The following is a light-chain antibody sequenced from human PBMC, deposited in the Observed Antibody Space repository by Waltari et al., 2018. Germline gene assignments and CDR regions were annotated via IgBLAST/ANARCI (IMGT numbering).Light chain of an antibody. Sequence: EIMLTQSPGTLSLSPGERATLSCRASQSISRYLAWYQHKPGQAPRLLIYDASSRATGIPDRCSGSGSGTEFSLTISRLEPEDLAVYYCQKYGSLPATFGQGTKVEIK. V-gene: IGKV3-20*01. CDR1: QSISRY. CDR3: QKYGSLPAT. CDR2: DAS. J-gene: IGKJ1*01.